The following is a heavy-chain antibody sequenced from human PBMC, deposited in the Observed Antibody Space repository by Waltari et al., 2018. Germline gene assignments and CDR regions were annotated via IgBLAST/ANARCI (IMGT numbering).Heavy chain of an antibody. CDR2: ITPNNGGT. CDR1: GYTFSGYY. Sequence: QVQLVQSGAEVKKPGASVKVSCKASGYTFSGYYIHWVRRAPGQGLEWMGWITPNNGGTNYAQKFQGRVTMTRDTSISTAYMELSRLRADDTAVYYCARASFGEDAFDIWGQGTLVTVSS. D-gene: IGHD3-10*01. V-gene: IGHV1-2*02. CDR3: ARASFGEDAFDI. J-gene: IGHJ3*02.